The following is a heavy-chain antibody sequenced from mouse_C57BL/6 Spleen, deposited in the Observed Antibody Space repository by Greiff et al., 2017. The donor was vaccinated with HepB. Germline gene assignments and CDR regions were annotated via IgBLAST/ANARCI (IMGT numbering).Heavy chain of an antibody. V-gene: IGHV7-1*01. CDR2: SRNKANDYTT. D-gene: IGHD2-3*01. CDR1: GFTFSDFY. CDR3: ARDAGIYDGYYEPFDV. J-gene: IGHJ1*03. Sequence: EVKLVESGGGLVQSGRSLRLSCATSGFTFSDFYMEWVRQAPGKGLEWIAASRNKANDYTTEYSASVKGRFIVSRDTSQSILYLQMNALRAEDTAIYYCARDAGIYDGYYEPFDVWGTGTTVTVSS.